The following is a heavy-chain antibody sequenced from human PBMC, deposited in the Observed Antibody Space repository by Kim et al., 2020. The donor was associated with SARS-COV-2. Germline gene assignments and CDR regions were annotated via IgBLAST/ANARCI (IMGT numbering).Heavy chain of an antibody. CDR3: ATDRITRVRGVRSPKPPLDS. CDR2: FDPEDGET. D-gene: IGHD3-10*01. V-gene: IGHV1-24*01. J-gene: IGHJ5*01. CDR1: GYTLTELA. Sequence: ASVKVSCKVSGYTLTELAMHWVRQATGKGLEWMGGFDPEDGETIYAQKFQGRVTMTEDTSTDTAYMELSSLRSEDTAVYYCATDRITRVRGVRSPKPPLDSCGEGTLVSVSS.